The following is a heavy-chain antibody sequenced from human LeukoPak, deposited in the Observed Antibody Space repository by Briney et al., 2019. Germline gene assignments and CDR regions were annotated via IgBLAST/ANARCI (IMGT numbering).Heavy chain of an antibody. J-gene: IGHJ3*02. CDR1: GIIFSSYE. D-gene: IGHD4-23*01. V-gene: IGHV3-48*03. CDR3: ARVLPSGGGDAFDI. Sequence: PGGSLRLSCVASGIIFSSYEMNWVRQAPGKGLEWVSYISSSGGTIYFADSVKGRFTLSRDNTKNSLYLQMNSLRVEDTAVYYCARVLPSGGGDAFDIWGQGTMVTVSS. CDR2: ISSSGGTI.